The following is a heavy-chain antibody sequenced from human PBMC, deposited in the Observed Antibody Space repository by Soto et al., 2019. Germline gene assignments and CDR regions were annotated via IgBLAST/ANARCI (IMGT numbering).Heavy chain of an antibody. CDR3: ARRAGTASDYYYYAMDV. Sequence: SVKVSCKASGGTFSSYAISWVRQAPGQGLEWMGGIIPIFGTANHAQKFQGRVTITADESTSTAYMELSSLRSEDTAVYYCARRAGTASDYYYYAMDVWGQGTTVTVSS. J-gene: IGHJ6*02. D-gene: IGHD6-13*01. CDR2: IIPIFGTA. CDR1: GGTFSSYA. V-gene: IGHV1-69*13.